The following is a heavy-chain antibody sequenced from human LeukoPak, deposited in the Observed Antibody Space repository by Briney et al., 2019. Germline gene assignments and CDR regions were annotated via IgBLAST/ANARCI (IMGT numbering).Heavy chain of an antibody. CDR3: AKDRRSGWYYFDY. Sequence: PGGSLRLSCAASGFTFSSYAMSWVRQAPGKGLEWVSSISSSSSYIYYADSVKGRFTISRDNAKNSLYLQMNSLRAEDTAVYYCAKDRRSGWYYFDYWGQGTLVTVSS. V-gene: IGHV3-21*01. CDR1: GFTFSSYA. CDR2: ISSSSSYI. D-gene: IGHD6-19*01. J-gene: IGHJ4*02.